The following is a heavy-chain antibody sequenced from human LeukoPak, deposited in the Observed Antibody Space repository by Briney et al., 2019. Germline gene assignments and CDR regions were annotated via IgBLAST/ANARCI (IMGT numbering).Heavy chain of an antibody. CDR3: ARDPSLRFLIVGHAFDI. D-gene: IGHD3-3*01. CDR1: GFTFSSYG. CDR2: ISYDGSNK. V-gene: IGHV3-30*03. Sequence: PGRSLRLSCAASGFTFSSYGMHWVRQAPGKGLEWVAVISYDGSNKYYADSVKGRFTISRDNSKNTLYLQMNSLRAEDTAVYYCARDPSLRFLIVGHAFDIWGQGTMVTVSS. J-gene: IGHJ3*02.